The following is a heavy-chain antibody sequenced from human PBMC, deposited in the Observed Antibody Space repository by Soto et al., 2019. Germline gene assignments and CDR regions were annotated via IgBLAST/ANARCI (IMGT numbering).Heavy chain of an antibody. D-gene: IGHD3-10*01. V-gene: IGHV4-39*01. CDR2: IYYSGST. CDR1: GGSISSSSYY. Sequence: QLQLQESGPGLVKPSETLSLTCTVSGGSISSSSYYWGWIRQPPGKGLEWIGSIYYSGSTYYNPSLKSRVTISVDTSKNQFSLKLSSVTAADTAVYYCARRFGGLWFGELPPDIDYWGQGTLVTVSS. J-gene: IGHJ4*02. CDR3: ARRFGGLWFGELPPDIDY.